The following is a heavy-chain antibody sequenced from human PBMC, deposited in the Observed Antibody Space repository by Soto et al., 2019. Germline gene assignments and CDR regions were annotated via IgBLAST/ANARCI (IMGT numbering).Heavy chain of an antibody. Sequence: SETLSLTCTVSGGSISSYYWSWIRQPPGKGLEWIGYIYYSGSINYNPSLKSRVTISVDTSKNQFSLKLSSVTAADTAVYYCARVWGGAFDFWGQVTIVTVS. D-gene: IGHD1-26*01. CDR2: IYYSGSI. CDR1: GGSISSYY. CDR3: ARVWGGAFDF. V-gene: IGHV4-59*01. J-gene: IGHJ3*01.